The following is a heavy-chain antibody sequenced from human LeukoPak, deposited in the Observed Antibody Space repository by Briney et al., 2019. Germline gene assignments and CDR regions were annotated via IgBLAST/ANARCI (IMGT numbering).Heavy chain of an antibody. D-gene: IGHD2-2*02. CDR3: AKDHRAPYCSSTRCYNLGQNAFDI. CDR2: ISGSGGST. J-gene: IGHJ3*02. Sequence: GGSLRLSCAASGFTFSSYAMSWVRQAPGKGLEWVSAISGSGGSTYYADSVKGRFTISRDNSKNTLYLQMNSLRAEDTAVYYCAKDHRAPYCSSTRCYNLGQNAFDIWGQGTMVTVSS. V-gene: IGHV3-23*01. CDR1: GFTFSSYA.